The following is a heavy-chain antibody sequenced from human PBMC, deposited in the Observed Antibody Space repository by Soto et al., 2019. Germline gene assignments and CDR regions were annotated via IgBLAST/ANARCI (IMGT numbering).Heavy chain of an antibody. V-gene: IGHV4-39*01. J-gene: IGHJ6*02. CDR2: IYYSGST. D-gene: IGHD2-15*01. CDR3: AREGGLGYCRGGSCYEPYYYYGMDV. CDR1: GGSISSSSYY. Sequence: SETLSLTCTVSGGSISSSSYYWGWIRQPPGKGLEWIGSIYYSGSTYYNPSLKSRVTISVDTSKNQFSLKLSSATAADTAVYYCAREGGLGYCRGGSCYEPYYYYGMDVWGQGTTVTVSS.